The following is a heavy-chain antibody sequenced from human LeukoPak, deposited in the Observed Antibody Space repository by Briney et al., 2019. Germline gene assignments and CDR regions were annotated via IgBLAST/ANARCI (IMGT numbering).Heavy chain of an antibody. J-gene: IGHJ4*02. V-gene: IGHV1-18*01. CDR2: ISAYNGNT. CDR1: GYTFSRYG. CDR3: ARVKTVAGTPDY. D-gene: IGHD6-19*01. Sequence: ASVKVSCKASGYTFSRYGISWVRQAPGQGLEWMGWISAYNGNTNYAQKLQGRVTMTTDTSTSTAYMELRSLRSDDTAVYYCARVKTVAGTPDYWGQGTLVTVSS.